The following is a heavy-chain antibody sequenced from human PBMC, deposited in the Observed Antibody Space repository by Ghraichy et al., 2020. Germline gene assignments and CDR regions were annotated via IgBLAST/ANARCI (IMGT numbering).Heavy chain of an antibody. V-gene: IGHV3-66*01. J-gene: IGHJ6*02. CDR2: IYSGGSA. Sequence: GGSLRLSCAASGFTVSSNYMSWVRQAPGKGLEWVSVIYSGGSAYYADSVKGRFTISRDNSKNTLYLQMNSLRAEDTAVYYCARAVRFLERTNPLDVWGQGTTVTVSS. CDR1: GFTVSSNY. CDR3: ARAVRFLERTNPLDV. D-gene: IGHD3-3*01.